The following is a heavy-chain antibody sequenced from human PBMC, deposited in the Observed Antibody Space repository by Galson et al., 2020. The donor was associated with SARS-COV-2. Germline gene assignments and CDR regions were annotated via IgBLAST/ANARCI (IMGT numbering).Heavy chain of an antibody. Sequence: SETLSPTCAVYGGPFSGYHWSRIRQHPGKGLEWIGEINSSGSTNYNPSLKSRPTISVDTSKNQFSLRLSSVTAADTAVYYCAREENFFLVVTGTRMCYFDYWGRGTLATLSS. D-gene: IGHD2-21*02. V-gene: IGHV4-34*01. CDR2: INSSGST. CDR1: GGPFSGYH. CDR3: AREENFFLVVTGTRMCYFDY. J-gene: IGHJ4*02.